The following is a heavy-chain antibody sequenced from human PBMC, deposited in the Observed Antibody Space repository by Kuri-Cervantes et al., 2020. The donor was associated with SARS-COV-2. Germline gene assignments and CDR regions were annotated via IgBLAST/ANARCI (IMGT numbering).Heavy chain of an antibody. J-gene: IGHJ4*02. CDR3: AKGYCSGGSCYYAILDY. CDR1: GFTFSSYA. D-gene: IGHD2-15*01. Sequence: GESLKISCAASGFTFSSYAMSWVRQAPGKGLEWVSAISGSGGSTYYADSVKGRFTISRDNSKNTLYLQMNSLRAEDTAVYYCAKGYCSGGSCYYAILDYWGQGTLVTVSS. V-gene: IGHV3-23*01. CDR2: ISGSGGST.